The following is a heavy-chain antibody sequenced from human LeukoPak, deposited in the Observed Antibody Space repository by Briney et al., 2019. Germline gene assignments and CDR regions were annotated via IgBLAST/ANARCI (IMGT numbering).Heavy chain of an antibody. J-gene: IGHJ3*02. D-gene: IGHD4-17*01. CDR2: SNPIFGTA. CDR1: GGTFNNYA. V-gene: IGHV1-69*13. CDR3: ARGTTVTTAVLVPNDAFDI. Sequence: GASVKVSCKASGGTFNNYAINWVRQAPGQGLEWMGGSNPIFGTANFAPKFQGRVTITADVSTSTAYMELTSLKSEDTAVYYCARGTTVTTAVLVPNDAFDIWGQGTMVTVSS.